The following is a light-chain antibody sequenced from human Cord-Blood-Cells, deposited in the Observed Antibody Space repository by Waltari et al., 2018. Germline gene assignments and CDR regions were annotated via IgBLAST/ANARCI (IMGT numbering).Light chain of an antibody. V-gene: IGKV3-15*01. J-gene: IGKJ1*01. CDR2: GAS. CDR3: QQYNNWPPWT. Sequence: EIVMTQSPATLSVSPGERATLSCRASQSVSRNLAWYQQKAGQAPRLLIYGASTRAPGIPARFSGSGSGTEFTLTISSLQSEDFAVYYCQQYNNWPPWTFGQGTKVEIK. CDR1: QSVSRN.